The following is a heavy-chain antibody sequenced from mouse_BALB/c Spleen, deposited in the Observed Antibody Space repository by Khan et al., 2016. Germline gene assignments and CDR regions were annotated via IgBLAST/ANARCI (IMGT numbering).Heavy chain of an antibody. Sequence: QVQLKESGPGLVKPSQSLFLACSITGFPITSGYYWIWIRQSPGKPLEWMGYITHSGETFYNPSLQSPISITRDTSKNQFFLQLNSVTTEDTAMYYCAGDSYVYWYFDVWGAGTTVTVSS. CDR2: ITHSGET. CDR1: GFPITSGYY. CDR3: AGDSYVYWYFDV. V-gene: IGHV12-3*02. J-gene: IGHJ1*01.